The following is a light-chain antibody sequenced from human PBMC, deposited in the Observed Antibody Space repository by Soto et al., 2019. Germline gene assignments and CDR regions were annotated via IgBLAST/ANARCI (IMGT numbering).Light chain of an antibody. CDR2: EVT. CDR3: SSYAGTNNAL. V-gene: IGLV2-8*01. J-gene: IGLJ2*01. Sequence: QSALTQPPSASGSPGQSVTISCTGSSSDVGGYNYVSWYQQYPGKAPKLMIYEVTKRPSGVPDRFSGSKSGNTASLTVSGLQPEDEADSYCSSYAGTNNALFGGGTKLTVL. CDR1: SSDVGGYNY.